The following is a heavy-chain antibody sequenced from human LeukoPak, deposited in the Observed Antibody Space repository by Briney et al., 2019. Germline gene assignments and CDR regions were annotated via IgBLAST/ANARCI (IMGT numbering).Heavy chain of an antibody. D-gene: IGHD4-17*01. Sequence: GGSLRLSCAASGFTFSSYGMHWVRQAPGKGLEWVAVIWYDGSNKYYADSVKGRFTISRDNSKNTLYLQMNSLRAEDTAVYYCARDPDPDYGDYLDYWGQGTLVTVSS. J-gene: IGHJ4*02. CDR3: ARDPDPDYGDYLDY. CDR1: GFTFSSYG. CDR2: IWYDGSNK. V-gene: IGHV3-33*01.